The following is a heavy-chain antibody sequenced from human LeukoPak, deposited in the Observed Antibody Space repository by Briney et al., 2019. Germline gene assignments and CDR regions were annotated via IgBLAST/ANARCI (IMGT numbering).Heavy chain of an antibody. CDR1: GFTISSYE. CDR3: ARDDGRVAAFDI. CDR2: ISSSGSTI. D-gene: IGHD5-24*01. J-gene: IGHJ3*02. Sequence: GGSLRLSCAASGFTISSYEMNWVRQAPGKGLEWVSYISSSGSTIYYADSVKGRFTISRDNAKNSLYLQMNSLRAEDTAVYYCARDDGRVAAFDIWGQGTMVTVSS. V-gene: IGHV3-48*03.